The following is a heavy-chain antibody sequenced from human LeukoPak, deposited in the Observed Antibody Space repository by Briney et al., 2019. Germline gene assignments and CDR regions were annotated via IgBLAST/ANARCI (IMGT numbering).Heavy chain of an antibody. V-gene: IGHV4-31*03. Sequence: TSQTLSLTCTVSGGSISSGGYYWSWIRQHPGKGLEWIGYIYYSGSTYYNPSLKSRVTISVDTSKNQFSSKLSSVTAADTAVYYCAREAPGTDYYYGMDVWGQGTTVTVSS. CDR3: AREAPGTDYYYGMDV. CDR2: IYYSGST. D-gene: IGHD1-1*01. CDR1: GGSISSGGYY. J-gene: IGHJ6*02.